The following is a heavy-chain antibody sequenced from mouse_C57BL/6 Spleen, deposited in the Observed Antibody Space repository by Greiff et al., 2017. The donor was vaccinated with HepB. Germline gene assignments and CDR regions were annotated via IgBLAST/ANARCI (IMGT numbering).Heavy chain of an antibody. CDR3: ARGNYYGNYAMDY. CDR1: GYAFTDHT. Sequence: VQLQQSDAELVKPGASVKISCKVSGYAFTDHTIHWMKQRPEQGLEWIGYIYPRDGSTKYNEKFKGKPTLTANKSSSTAYMQLNSLTSEDSAVYFCARGNYYGNYAMDYWGQGTSVTVSS. D-gene: IGHD1-1*01. J-gene: IGHJ4*01. V-gene: IGHV1-78*01. CDR2: IYPRDGST.